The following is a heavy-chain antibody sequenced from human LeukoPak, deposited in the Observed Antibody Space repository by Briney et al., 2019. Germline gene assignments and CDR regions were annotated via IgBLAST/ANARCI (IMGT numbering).Heavy chain of an antibody. CDR2: IYYSGST. J-gene: IGHJ3*02. Sequence: PSETLSLTCTVSGGSISSYYWSWIRQPPGKGLEWIGYIYYSGSTNYNPSLKSRVTISVDTSKNQFSLKLSSVTAADTAVYYCAREGDVVVDDAFDIWGQGTMVTVSS. CDR1: GGSISSYY. V-gene: IGHV4-59*01. CDR3: AREGDVVVDDAFDI. D-gene: IGHD3-22*01.